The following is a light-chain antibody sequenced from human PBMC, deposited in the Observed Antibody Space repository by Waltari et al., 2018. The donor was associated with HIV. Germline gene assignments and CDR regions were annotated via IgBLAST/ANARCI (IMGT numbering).Light chain of an antibody. V-gene: IGKV1-5*03. CDR3: QQYNDNPYT. CDR1: QSISSW. J-gene: IGKJ2*01. Sequence: IQLTQSPSTLSASVGDRITITCRASQSISSWLAWYQQKPGKAPKRLIYKASSLQSGVPSRFSGRGSGTEFTLTITNLQPDDFATYYCQQYNDNPYTFGQGTKLEIK. CDR2: KAS.